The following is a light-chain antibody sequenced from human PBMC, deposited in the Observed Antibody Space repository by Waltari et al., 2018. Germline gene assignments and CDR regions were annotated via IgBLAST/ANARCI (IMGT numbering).Light chain of an antibody. CDR1: QNINSW. CDR2: KAS. CDR3: QQYDGYPYT. J-gene: IGKJ2*01. Sequence: DIQMTQSPSTLSASVGDRVTITCRASQNINSWVAWYQQKPGKAPNLLIYKASSVDSGVPARFSGGGSGTEFTLTISSLQPDDIATYSCQQYDGYPYTFGRGTKLEIK. V-gene: IGKV1-5*03.